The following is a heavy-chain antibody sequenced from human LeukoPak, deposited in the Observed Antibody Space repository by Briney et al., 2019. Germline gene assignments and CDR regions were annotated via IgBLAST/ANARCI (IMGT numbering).Heavy chain of an antibody. CDR2: IYYSGST. Sequence: SETLSLTCTVSGGSISSSSYYWGWIRQPPGKGLEWIGSIYYSGSTYYNPSLKSRVTISVDTSKNQFSLKLSSVTAADTAVYYCARLPYYYNMDVWGKGTTVTVSS. CDR3: ARLPYYYNMDV. J-gene: IGHJ6*03. CDR1: GGSISSSSYY. V-gene: IGHV4-39*01.